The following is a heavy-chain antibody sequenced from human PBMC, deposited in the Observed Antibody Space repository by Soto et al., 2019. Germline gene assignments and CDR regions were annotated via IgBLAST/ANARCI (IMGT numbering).Heavy chain of an antibody. Sequence: SGPTLVNPTETLTLTCTVSGFSLNIPKMGVSWIRQPPGKALEWLAHIVSNDDKSFSTSLKSRLTISKDTSKSQVVLTMTDMDPVDTATYYCARTDYYSGPGSYSPFASWAKGTLVPVSS. CDR1: GFSLNIPKMG. V-gene: IGHV2-26*01. CDR3: ARTDYYSGPGSYSPFAS. J-gene: IGHJ4*02. D-gene: IGHD3-10*01. CDR2: IVSNDDK.